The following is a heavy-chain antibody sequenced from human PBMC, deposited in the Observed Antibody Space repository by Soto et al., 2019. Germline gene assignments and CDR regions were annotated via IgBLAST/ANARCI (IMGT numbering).Heavy chain of an antibody. CDR1: GFTFSSYA. J-gene: IGHJ3*02. D-gene: IGHD2-15*01. CDR2: ISGSGGST. CDR3: AKDCSGGSCYNWDAFDI. Sequence: GGSLRLSCAASGFTFSSYAMSWVRQAPGQGLEWVSAISGSGGSTYYADSVKGRFTISRDNSKNTLYLQMNSLRAEDTAVYYCAKDCSGGSCYNWDAFDIWGQGTMVTVSS. V-gene: IGHV3-23*01.